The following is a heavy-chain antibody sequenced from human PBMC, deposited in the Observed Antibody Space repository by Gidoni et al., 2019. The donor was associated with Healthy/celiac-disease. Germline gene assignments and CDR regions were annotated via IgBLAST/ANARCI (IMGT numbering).Heavy chain of an antibody. D-gene: IGHD5-12*01. CDR3: ARRGLRVATMSEVREYDY. J-gene: IGHJ4*02. CDR2: IYPGDSDT. V-gene: IGHV5-51*01. Sequence: EVQLVQSGAEVKKPGESLKISCKGSGYSFTSYWIGWVRQMPGKGLEWMGIIYPGDSDTRYSPSFQGQVTISADKSISTAYLQWSSLKASDTAMYYCARRGLRVATMSEVREYDYWGQGTLVTVSS. CDR1: GYSFTSYW.